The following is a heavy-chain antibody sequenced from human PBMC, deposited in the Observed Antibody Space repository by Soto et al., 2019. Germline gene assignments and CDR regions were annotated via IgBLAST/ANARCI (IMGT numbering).Heavy chain of an antibody. CDR2: ISSRSSYI. Sequence: PGGSLRLFCAASGFTFSSFSMNWVRQAPGKGLEWVSSISSRSSYIYYADSVKGRFTISRDNAKNSLYLQMNSLRAEDTAVYYCARDRYLDYWGQGTLVTVSS. CDR3: ARDRYLDY. V-gene: IGHV3-21*01. CDR1: GFTFSSFS. J-gene: IGHJ4*02.